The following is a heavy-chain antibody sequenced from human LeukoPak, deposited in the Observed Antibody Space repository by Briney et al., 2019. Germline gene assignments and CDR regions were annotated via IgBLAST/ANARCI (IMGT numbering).Heavy chain of an antibody. J-gene: IGHJ4*02. Sequence: GGSLRLSCTTSEFTFSNYWMHWVRQVPGKGLVWVSRIDTDGTTTDYADSVKGRFTISRDNAKNTLYLQMNSLRADDTAVYYCAREVDSSLGDYWGQGTLVTVSS. D-gene: IGHD3-22*01. CDR1: EFTFSNYW. V-gene: IGHV3-74*01. CDR2: IDTDGTTT. CDR3: AREVDSSLGDY.